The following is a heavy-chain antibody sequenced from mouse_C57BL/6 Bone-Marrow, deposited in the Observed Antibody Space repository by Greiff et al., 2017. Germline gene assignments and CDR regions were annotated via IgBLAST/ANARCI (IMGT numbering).Heavy chain of an antibody. J-gene: IGHJ4*01. Sequence: QVQLKQPGAELVKPGASVKVSCKASGYTFTSYWMHWVKQRPGQGLEWIGRIHPSDSDTNYNQKFKGKATLTVDKSSSTAYMQLSSLTSEASAVYYCAITPYCYGSSYGYAMDYWGQGTSVTVSS. CDR2: IHPSDSDT. CDR1: GYTFTSYW. CDR3: AITPYCYGSSYGYAMDY. V-gene: IGHV1-74*01. D-gene: IGHD1-1*01.